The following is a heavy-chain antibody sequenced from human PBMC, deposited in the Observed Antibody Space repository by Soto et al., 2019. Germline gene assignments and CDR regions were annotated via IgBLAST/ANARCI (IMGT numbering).Heavy chain of an antibody. D-gene: IGHD2-15*01. CDR2: ISSSSSYI. CDR3: ASPGPYCSGGSCYTPLDY. CDR1: GFTFSSYS. Sequence: LRLSCAASGFTFSSYSMNWVRQAPGKGREWVSSISSSSSYIYYADSVKGRFTISRDNAKNSLYLQMNSLRAEDTAVYYCASPGPYCSGGSCYTPLDYWGQGTLVTVSS. V-gene: IGHV3-21*01. J-gene: IGHJ4*02.